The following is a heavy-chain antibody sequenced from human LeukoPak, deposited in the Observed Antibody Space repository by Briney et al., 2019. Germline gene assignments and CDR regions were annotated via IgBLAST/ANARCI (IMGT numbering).Heavy chain of an antibody. CDR2: ISGYNGNT. D-gene: IGHD3-22*01. Sequence: ASVKVSCKASGYPFTNYGTSWVRQAPGQGLEWMGWISGYNGNTNSAQKVQGRVTITADESTSTAYMELSSLRSEDTAVYYCARVLNYDSSGYRDYWGQGTLVTVSS. CDR3: ARVLNYDSSGYRDY. J-gene: IGHJ4*02. V-gene: IGHV1-18*01. CDR1: GYPFTNYG.